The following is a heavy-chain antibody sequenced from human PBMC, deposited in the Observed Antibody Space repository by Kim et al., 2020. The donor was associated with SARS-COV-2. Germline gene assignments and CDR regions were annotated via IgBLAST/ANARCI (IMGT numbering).Heavy chain of an antibody. CDR3: ARRRTGALDY. D-gene: IGHD7-27*01. V-gene: IGHV4-59*01. Sequence: SNNSNPTLKVRFTLSVDTSKNHCSLKLSSVTAADTAVYYCARRRTGALDYWGQGTLVTVSS. J-gene: IGHJ4*02. CDR2: SN.